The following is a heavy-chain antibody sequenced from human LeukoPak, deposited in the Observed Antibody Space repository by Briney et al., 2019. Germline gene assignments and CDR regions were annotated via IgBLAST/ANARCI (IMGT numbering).Heavy chain of an antibody. CDR2: IIPIFDTA. J-gene: IGHJ4*02. CDR3: ARGGYLRDVHFDS. V-gene: IGHV1-69*06. D-gene: IGHD2-15*01. CDR1: GGTFSSYA. Sequence: SVKVSCKASGGTFSSYAISWVRQAPGQGLEWMGGIIPIFDTANYSQKFQGRVTITADKSTSTAYMELSSLRSEDTAMYYCARGGYLRDVHFDSWGQGTLVTVSS.